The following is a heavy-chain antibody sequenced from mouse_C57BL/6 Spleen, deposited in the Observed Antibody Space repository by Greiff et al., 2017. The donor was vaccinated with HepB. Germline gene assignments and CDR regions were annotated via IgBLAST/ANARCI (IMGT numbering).Heavy chain of an antibody. CDR3: ARDSSGYSYYFDY. D-gene: IGHD3-2*02. Sequence: EVKLVESGGGLVKPGGSLKLSCAASGFNFSSYAMSWVRQTPEKRLEWVATISDGGSYTYYPDNVKGRFTISRDNAKNNLYLQMSHLKSEDTAMYYCARDSSGYSYYFDYWGQGTTLTVSS. V-gene: IGHV5-4*01. CDR2: ISDGGSYT. J-gene: IGHJ2*01. CDR1: GFNFSSYA.